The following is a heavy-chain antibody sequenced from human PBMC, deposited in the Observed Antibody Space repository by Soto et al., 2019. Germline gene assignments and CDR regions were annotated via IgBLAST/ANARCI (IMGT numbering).Heavy chain of an antibody. V-gene: IGHV3-30*18. CDR1: GFTFSSYG. J-gene: IGHJ3*02. CDR3: AKVSRYSSGWDAFDI. CDR2: ISYDGSNK. Sequence: QVQLVESGGGVVQPGRSLRLSCAASGFTFSSYGMHWVRQAPGKGLEWVAVISYDGSNKYYADSVKGRFTISRDNSKSTLYLQMNSLRAEDTAVYYCAKVSRYSSGWDAFDIWGQGTMVTVSS. D-gene: IGHD6-19*01.